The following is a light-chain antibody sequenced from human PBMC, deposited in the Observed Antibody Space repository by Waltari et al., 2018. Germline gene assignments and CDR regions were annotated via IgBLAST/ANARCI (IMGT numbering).Light chain of an antibody. V-gene: IGKV3-11*01. CDR2: DAS. J-gene: IGKJ3*01. CDR3: QQRSNWPQIFT. CDR1: QSVSSY. Sequence: EIVLTQSPATLSLSPGERATLSCRASQSVSSYLAWYQQKPGQAPRLLIFDASKRATGIPARFSGSGSGTDFTLTISSLEPEDFAVYYCQQRSNWPQIFTFDPGTKVDIK.